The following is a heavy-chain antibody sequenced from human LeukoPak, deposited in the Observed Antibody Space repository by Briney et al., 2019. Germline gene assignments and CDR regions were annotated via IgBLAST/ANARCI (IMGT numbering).Heavy chain of an antibody. Sequence: PRASVKVSCKASGYTFTGYYMHWVRQAPGQGLEWMGWINPNSGGTNYAQKFQGRVTMTRDTSISTAYMELSRLRSDDTAVYYCARAHVRIAAAGSLTGDYWGQGTLVTVSS. CDR1: GYTFTGYY. D-gene: IGHD6-13*01. CDR2: INPNSGGT. V-gene: IGHV1-2*02. CDR3: ARAHVRIAAAGSLTGDY. J-gene: IGHJ4*02.